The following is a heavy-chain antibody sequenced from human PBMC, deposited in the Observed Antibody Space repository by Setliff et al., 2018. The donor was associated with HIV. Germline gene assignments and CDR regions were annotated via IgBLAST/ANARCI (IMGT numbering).Heavy chain of an antibody. V-gene: IGHV4-59*11. Sequence: TLSLTCSVSRDSINGHWWSWIRQPPGKGLEWTGSIHYSGITHYNPSLKSRLTMSVDTSKNQVSLKLTSVTAADTAVYYCARYKCINFACVGFDIWGQGTVVTVSS. J-gene: IGHJ3*02. CDR2: IHYSGIT. CDR3: ARYKCINFACVGFDI. CDR1: RDSINGHW. D-gene: IGHD3-9*01.